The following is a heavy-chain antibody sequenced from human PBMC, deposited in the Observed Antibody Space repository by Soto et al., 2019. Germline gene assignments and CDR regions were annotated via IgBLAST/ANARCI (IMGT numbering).Heavy chain of an antibody. D-gene: IGHD3-3*01. Sequence: GASVKVSCKASGNTFASYYMHWGRQAPGQGLEWMGIINPSSGSTSYAQKFQGRVTITADESTSTAYMELSSLRSEDTAVYYCARDKDFWSGPNWFDPWG. CDR2: INPSSGST. CDR3: ARDKDFWSGPNWFDP. J-gene: IGHJ5*02. CDR1: GNTFASYY. V-gene: IGHV1-46*01.